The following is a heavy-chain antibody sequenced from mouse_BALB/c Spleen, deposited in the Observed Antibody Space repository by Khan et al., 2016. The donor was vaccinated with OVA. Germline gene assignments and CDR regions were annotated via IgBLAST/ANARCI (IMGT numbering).Heavy chain of an antibody. CDR3: AREDYDGNYLAWFAY. CDR2: IYPGNVNT. J-gene: IGHJ3*01. V-gene: IGHV1S56*01. Sequence: QVQLQQSGPELVKPRASVRISCKASGYTFTSYYIHWVKQRPGQGLEWIGWIYPGNVNTKYNEKFKGKATLTADKSTNTAYMQLSSLTSEDSSVSSWAREDYDGNYLAWFAYWGQGTLVTVSA. D-gene: IGHD2-1*01. CDR1: GYTFTSYY.